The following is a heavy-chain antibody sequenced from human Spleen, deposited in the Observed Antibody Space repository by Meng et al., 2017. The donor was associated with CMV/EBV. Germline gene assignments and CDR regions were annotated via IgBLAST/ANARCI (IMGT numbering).Heavy chain of an antibody. D-gene: IGHD2-2*02. CDR1: GFTFSSYN. CDR2: ISSSSSTI. V-gene: IGHV3-48*04. Sequence: GGSLRLSCAASGFTFSSYNMNWVRRAPGKGREWVSYISSSSSTIYYADSLKGRFTISRDNAKNSLYLQMNSLRAEDTAVYYCARVSLIGYCTGTSCHIDYWGQGTLVTVSS. J-gene: IGHJ4*02. CDR3: ARVSLIGYCTGTSCHIDY.